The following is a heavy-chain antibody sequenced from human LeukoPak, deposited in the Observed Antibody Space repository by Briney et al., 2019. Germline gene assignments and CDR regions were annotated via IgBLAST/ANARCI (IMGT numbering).Heavy chain of an antibody. D-gene: IGHD6-19*01. CDR3: AKFWVSGYSSGWHYFDY. V-gene: IGHV3-23*01. CDR2: ISGSGGST. J-gene: IGHJ4*02. Sequence: GGSLRLSCAASGFTFSSYAMSWVRQAPGKGLEWVSAISGSGGSTYYADSVKGRFTISRDNSKNTLYLQMNSLRAEDTAVYYCAKFWVSGYSSGWHYFDYWGQGTLVTVSS. CDR1: GFTFSSYA.